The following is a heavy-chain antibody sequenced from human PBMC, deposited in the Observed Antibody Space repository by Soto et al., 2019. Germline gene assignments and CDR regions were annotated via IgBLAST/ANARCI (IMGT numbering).Heavy chain of an antibody. Sequence: GGSLRLSCAASGFTFSSYAMSWVRQAPGKGLEWVSAISGSGGSTYYADSVKGRFTISRDNSKNTLYLQMNSLRAEDTAVYYCAKGGDTAAVYYYYYYYMDVWGQGTTVTVSS. J-gene: IGHJ6*03. CDR2: ISGSGGST. CDR1: GFTFSSYA. V-gene: IGHV3-23*01. CDR3: AKGGDTAAVYYYYYYYMDV. D-gene: IGHD2-2*01.